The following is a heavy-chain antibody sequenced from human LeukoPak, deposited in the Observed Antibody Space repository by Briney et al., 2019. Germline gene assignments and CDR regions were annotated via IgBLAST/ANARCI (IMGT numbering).Heavy chain of an antibody. J-gene: IGHJ4*02. V-gene: IGHV4-30-4*01. CDR1: GGSISSGDYY. Sequence: SETLSLTCTVSGGSISSGDYYWGWIRQPPGKGLEWIGYIYYSGSTYYNPSLKSRVTISVDTSKNQFSLKLSSVTAADTAVYYCAREEYSSSSGSYFDYWGQGTLVTVSS. CDR2: IYYSGST. D-gene: IGHD6-6*01. CDR3: AREEYSSSSGSYFDY.